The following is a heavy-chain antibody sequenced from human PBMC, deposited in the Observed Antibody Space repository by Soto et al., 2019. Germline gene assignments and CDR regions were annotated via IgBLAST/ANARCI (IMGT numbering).Heavy chain of an antibody. D-gene: IGHD2-2*01. V-gene: IGHV4-59*01. CDR2: IYYSGST. Sequence: SETLSLTCTVSGGSISSYYWSWIRQPPGKGLEWIGYIYYSGSTNYNPSLKSRVTISVDTSKNQFSLKLSSVTAADTAVYYCARDLGRVPAARGGSYGMDVWGQGTTVTVS. CDR3: ARDLGRVPAARGGSYGMDV. J-gene: IGHJ6*02. CDR1: GGSISSYY.